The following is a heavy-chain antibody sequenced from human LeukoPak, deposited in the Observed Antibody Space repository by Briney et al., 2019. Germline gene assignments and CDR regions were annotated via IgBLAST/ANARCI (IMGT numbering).Heavy chain of an antibody. CDR2: IKYTGGSP. CDR1: GFTFSSFA. Sequence: QPGGSLRLSCAASGFTFSSFAMSWVRQAPGKGLERVKGLEWVSSIKYTGGSPYYADSVKGRFTIFRDNAKNSLFLQMNSLRDEDTAVYYCARDWPRDGHHEIFEYWGQGTLVTVSS. CDR3: ARDWPRDGHHEIFEY. D-gene: IGHD5-24*01. V-gene: IGHV3-23*01. J-gene: IGHJ4*02.